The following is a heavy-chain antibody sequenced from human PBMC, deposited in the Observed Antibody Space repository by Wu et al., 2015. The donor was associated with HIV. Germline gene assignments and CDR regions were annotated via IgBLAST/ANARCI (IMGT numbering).Heavy chain of an antibody. CDR2: INPNTEST. V-gene: IGHV1-2*02. CDR1: GDTFIGYY. CDR3: ARDEVDSSGWDIARRQFDP. Sequence: QVQLVQSEAEVKKPGASVKVSCKTSGDTFIGYYMHWVRQAPRQGLEWVGWINPNTESTNYAQKFQGRVTMTRDTSINTAYMELSRLRSDDTAVYYCARDEVDSSGWDIARRQFDPWGQGTLVTVSS. D-gene: IGHD6-19*01. J-gene: IGHJ5*02.